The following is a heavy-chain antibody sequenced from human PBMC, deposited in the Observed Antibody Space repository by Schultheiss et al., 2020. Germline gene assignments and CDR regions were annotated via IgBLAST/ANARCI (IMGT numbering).Heavy chain of an antibody. CDR1: GFPVNDNY. J-gene: IGHJ5*02. D-gene: IGHD3-3*01. CDR3: ARDQLGWNDFWSGYTPGRGFDP. Sequence: GGSLRLSCAASGFPVNDNYMHWVRQAPGKGLEWVSVMHSGGGRFYADSVKGRFTISRDNSKNTLYLQMNSLRAEDTAVYYCARDQLGWNDFWSGYTPGRGFDPWGQGTLVTVSS. V-gene: IGHV3-53*01. CDR2: MHSGGGR.